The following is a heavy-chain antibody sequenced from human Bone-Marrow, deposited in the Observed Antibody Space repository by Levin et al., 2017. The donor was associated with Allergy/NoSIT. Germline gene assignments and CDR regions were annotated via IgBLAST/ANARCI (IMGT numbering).Heavy chain of an antibody. CDR1: GYTFTSYG. D-gene: IGHD2-15*01. CDR2: ISAYNGNT. J-gene: IGHJ4*02. Sequence: ASVKVSCKASGYTFTSYGISWVRQAPGQGLEWMGWISAYNGNTNYAQKLQGRVTMTTDTSTSTAYMELRSLRSDDTAVYYCARDWDEGYCSGSSCHTYYFDYWGQGTLVTVSS. CDR3: ARDWDEGYCSGSSCHTYYFDY. V-gene: IGHV1-18*01.